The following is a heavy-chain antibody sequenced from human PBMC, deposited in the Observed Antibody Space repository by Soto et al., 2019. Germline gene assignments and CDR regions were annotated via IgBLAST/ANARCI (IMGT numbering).Heavy chain of an antibody. D-gene: IGHD3-22*01. J-gene: IGHJ5*02. V-gene: IGHV3-33*01. CDR3: ARAGVVSTTQLGWFDP. CDR1: GFTFSNYG. Sequence: QVQLVESGGGVVQPGRSLRLSCAASGFTFSNYGIHWVRQAPGKGLEWVAVIWPDGNNKYYPDSVKGRFTISRDNSKNSSYLHMKSLRAEDTAVYYSARAGVVSTTQLGWFDPWGQGTLVTVSS. CDR2: IWPDGNNK.